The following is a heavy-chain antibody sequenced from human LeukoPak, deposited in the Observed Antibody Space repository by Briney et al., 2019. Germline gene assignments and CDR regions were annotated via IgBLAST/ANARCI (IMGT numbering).Heavy chain of an antibody. CDR1: GYTFTGYY. V-gene: IGHV1-2*06. Sequence: ASVKVSCKVSGYTFTGYYMHWVRQAPGQGLEWMGRINPNSGGTNYAQKFQGRVTMTRDTSISTAYMELSRLRSDDTAVYYCARGFVWGSYRVDYWGQGTLVTVSS. CDR3: ARGFVWGSYRVDY. J-gene: IGHJ4*02. D-gene: IGHD3-16*02. CDR2: INPNSGGT.